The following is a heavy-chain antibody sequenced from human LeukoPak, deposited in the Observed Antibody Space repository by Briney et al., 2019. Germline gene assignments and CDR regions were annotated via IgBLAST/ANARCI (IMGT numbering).Heavy chain of an antibody. D-gene: IGHD3-10*01. V-gene: IGHV3-49*04. J-gene: IGHJ6*04. CDR1: GFTFGDYA. CDR2: IRSKAYGGTT. CDR3: TRELYGSGSSDGMDV. Sequence: PGRSLRLSCTASGFTFGDYAMSWVRQAPGKGLEWVGFIRSKAYGGTTEYAASVKGGFTISRDDSKSIAYLQMNSLKTEDTAVYYCTRELYGSGSSDGMDVWGKGTTVTVSS.